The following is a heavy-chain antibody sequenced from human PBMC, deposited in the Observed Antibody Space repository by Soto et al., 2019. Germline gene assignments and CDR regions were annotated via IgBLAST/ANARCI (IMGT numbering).Heavy chain of an antibody. D-gene: IGHD3-9*01. CDR3: FKGSTFYDILSGDYSSNVFDP. V-gene: IGHV3-64D*09. Sequence: GGSLRLSCSASGFTFSEYSMHWVRQAPGKGLQYVSTISSDGDITYYADSVKGRFTISRDNSKNTLYLQMNSLRPEDTAVYYFFKGSTFYDILSGDYSSNVFDPWGQGTLVTVSS. CDR2: ISSDGDIT. CDR1: GFTFSEYS. J-gene: IGHJ5*02.